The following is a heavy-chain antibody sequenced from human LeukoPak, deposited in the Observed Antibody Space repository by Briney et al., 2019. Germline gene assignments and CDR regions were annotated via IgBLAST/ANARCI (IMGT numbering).Heavy chain of an antibody. V-gene: IGHV3-7*03. CDR3: AKAAHYYYYGMDV. CDR2: IRRDGSEK. D-gene: IGHD6-25*01. Sequence: GGSLRLSCAASGFTFSTHWMSWVRQAPGKGLEGVANIRRDGSEKYYMDSVKGRLTISRDNAKNTLYLQMNSLRAEDTAVYYCAKAAHYYYYGMDVWGQGTTVTVSS. CDR1: GFTFSTHW. J-gene: IGHJ6*02.